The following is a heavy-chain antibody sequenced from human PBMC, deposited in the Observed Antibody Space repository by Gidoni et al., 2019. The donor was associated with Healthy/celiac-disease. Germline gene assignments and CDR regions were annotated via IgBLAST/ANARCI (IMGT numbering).Heavy chain of an antibody. CDR3: AKDGWLTSYGMDV. CDR2: ISYDGSNK. J-gene: IGHJ6*02. Sequence: QVQLVASGGGVVQPRRSLRLSCAASGFTFSSYSMHWVRQAPGKGLEWVAVISYDGSNKYYADSGKGRFTISRYNSKNTLYLQMNSLRAEDTAVYYCAKDGWLTSYGMDVWGQGTTVTVSS. D-gene: IGHD5-12*01. CDR1: GFTFSSYS. V-gene: IGHV3-30*18.